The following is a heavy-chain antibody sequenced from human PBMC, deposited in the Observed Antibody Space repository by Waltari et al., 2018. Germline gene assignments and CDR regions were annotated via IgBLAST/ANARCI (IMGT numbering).Heavy chain of an antibody. J-gene: IGHJ3*01. CDR3: ARGGYSSVSDAFNV. V-gene: IGHV1-46*01. CDR2: INPIGGNT. D-gene: IGHD6-19*01. Sequence: HVQLVQSGAEVKKPGASVKVSCKASGYALPSYYMHWVRQAPGQGLEWMGIINPIGGNTIYTQKFQGRVTMTRDMSTSTVYMELSSLRSEDTAVYYCARGGYSSVSDAFNVWGQGTMVTVSS. CDR1: GYALPSYY.